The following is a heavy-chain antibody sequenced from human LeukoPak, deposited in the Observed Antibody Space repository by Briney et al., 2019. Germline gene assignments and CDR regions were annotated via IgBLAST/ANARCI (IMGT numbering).Heavy chain of an antibody. J-gene: IGHJ4*02. CDR1: GYTFTSYG. V-gene: IGHV1-18*01. Sequence: GASVKVSCKASGYTFTSYGISWVRQAPGQGLEWMGWISAYNGNTNYAQKLQGRVTMTTDTSTSTAYMELRSLRSDDTAVYYCGRVGGGGGYDYVWGSYRPDFDYWGQGTLVTVSS. CDR2: ISAYNGNT. CDR3: GRVGGGGGYDYVWGSYRPDFDY. D-gene: IGHD3-16*02.